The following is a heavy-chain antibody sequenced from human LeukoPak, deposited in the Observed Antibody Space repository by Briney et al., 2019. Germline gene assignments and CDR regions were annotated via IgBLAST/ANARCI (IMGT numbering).Heavy chain of an antibody. CDR3: ARDTGSYAGRAFDI. J-gene: IGHJ3*02. CDR2: IIPIFGTA. D-gene: IGHD1-26*01. CDR1: GGTFSSHA. V-gene: IGHV1-69*06. Sequence: SVKVSCKASGGTFSSHAISWVRQAPGQGLEWMGGIIPIFGTANYAQKFQGRVTITADKSTSTAYMELSSLRSEDTAVYYCARDTGSYAGRAFDIWGQGTMVTVSS.